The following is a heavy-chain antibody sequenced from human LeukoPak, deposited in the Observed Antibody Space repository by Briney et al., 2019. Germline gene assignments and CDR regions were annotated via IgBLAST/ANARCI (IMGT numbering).Heavy chain of an antibody. V-gene: IGHV1-18*01. CDR3: ARVSYLRPSDYMDV. J-gene: IGHJ6*03. Sequence: ASVRVSFKSSGYTLSIYGFTWVRHAPGQGLEWMGWISAYNGKTLYAEKFQGRVTMTTDTATSTVYMELRSLRSDDTAVYYCARVSYLRPSDYMDVWGKGTTVTVSS. CDR1: GYTLSIYG. D-gene: IGHD1-26*01. CDR2: ISAYNGKT.